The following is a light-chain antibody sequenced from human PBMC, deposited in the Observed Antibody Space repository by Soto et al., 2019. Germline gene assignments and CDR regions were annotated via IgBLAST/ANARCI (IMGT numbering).Light chain of an antibody. CDR2: DAS. CDR1: EDITNY. CDR3: QQYDSLPYT. Sequence: DLPMTQSPSSLSASVGDRVTITCQASEDITNYLNWYQQKPGKVPKLLIYDASNLEVGVPSRFSGSGSGTDFTFTISSLQPEDIATYYCQQYDSLPYTFGQGTKLEIK. J-gene: IGKJ2*01. V-gene: IGKV1-33*01.